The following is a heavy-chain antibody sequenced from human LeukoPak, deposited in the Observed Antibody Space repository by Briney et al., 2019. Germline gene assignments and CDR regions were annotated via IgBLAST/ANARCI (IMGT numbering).Heavy chain of an antibody. D-gene: IGHD2-21*02. CDR2: IIPIFGTA. CDR3: ARGGEYSGGDCYFGLVDY. CDR1: GGTFSSYA. J-gene: IGHJ4*02. Sequence: SVKVSCKASGGTFSSYAISWVRQAPGQGLEWMGGIIPIFGTANYAQKFQGRVTITADESTSTAYMELSSLRSEDTAVYYCARGGEYSGGDCYFGLVDYWGQGTLVTVSS. V-gene: IGHV1-69*13.